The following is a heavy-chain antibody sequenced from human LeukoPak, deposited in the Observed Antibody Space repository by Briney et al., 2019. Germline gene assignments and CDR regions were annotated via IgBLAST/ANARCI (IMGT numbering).Heavy chain of an antibody. Sequence: GGSLRLSCAASGFTFSSYPMSWVRRTPAKGLEWVSAISGSGGSTYYADSVKGRFTISRDNSKNTLYLQMNSLRAEDTAVYYCAKESKVVVPAAMGTDYWGQGTLVTVSS. CDR1: GFTFSSYP. J-gene: IGHJ4*02. CDR2: ISGSGGST. CDR3: AKESKVVVPAAMGTDY. V-gene: IGHV3-23*01. D-gene: IGHD2-2*01.